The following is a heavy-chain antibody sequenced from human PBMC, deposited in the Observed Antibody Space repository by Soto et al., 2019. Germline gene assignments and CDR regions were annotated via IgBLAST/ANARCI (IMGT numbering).Heavy chain of an antibody. J-gene: IGHJ6*02. CDR1: GGSISSYY. V-gene: IGHV4-4*07. Sequence: PSETLSLTCTVSGGSISSYYWSWIRQPAGKGLEWIGRIYTSGSTNYNPSLKSRVTMSVDASKNQFSLKLSSVTAADTAVYYCARDAMITFGGVIVNYYGMDVWGQGTTVTVSS. CDR2: IYTSGST. CDR3: ARDAMITFGGVIVNYYGMDV. D-gene: IGHD3-16*02.